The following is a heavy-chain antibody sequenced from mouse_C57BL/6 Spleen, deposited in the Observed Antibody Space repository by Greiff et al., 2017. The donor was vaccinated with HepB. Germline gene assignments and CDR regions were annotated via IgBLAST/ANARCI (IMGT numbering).Heavy chain of an antibody. CDR2: IDPEDGET. Sequence: EVQLQQSGAELVKPGASVKLSCTASGFNIKDYYMHWVKQRTEQGLEWIGRIDPEDGETKYAPNFQGKATITADTSSNTAYLQLSSLTSEDTAVYYCARVEAGTGFDYWGQGTTLTVSS. V-gene: IGHV14-2*01. CDR1: GFNIKDYY. J-gene: IGHJ2*01. D-gene: IGHD4-1*01. CDR3: ARVEAGTGFDY.